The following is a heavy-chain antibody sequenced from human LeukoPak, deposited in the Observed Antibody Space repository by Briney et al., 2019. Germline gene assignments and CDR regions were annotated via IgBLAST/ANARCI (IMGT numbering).Heavy chain of an antibody. CDR1: GFTFSSYA. D-gene: IGHD6-19*01. CDR3: ARGFSGWYENPLYNWFDP. J-gene: IGHJ5*02. V-gene: IGHV3-23*01. Sequence: GGSLRLSCAASGFTFSSYAMSWVRQAPGKGLEWVSVISGSGGSTYYADSVKGRFTISRDNSKNTLYLQMNSLRAEDTAVYYCARGFSGWYENPLYNWFDPWGQGTLVTVSS. CDR2: ISGSGGST.